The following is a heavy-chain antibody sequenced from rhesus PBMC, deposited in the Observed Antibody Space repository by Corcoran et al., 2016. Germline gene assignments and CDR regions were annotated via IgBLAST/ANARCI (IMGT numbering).Heavy chain of an antibody. CDR1: GGSISSDY. CDR2: ISGSGGST. CDR3: ARGAVEWEYCSSTYCSPSFDY. D-gene: IGHD2-15*01. V-gene: IGHV4-173*01. J-gene: IGHJ4*01. Sequence: QLQLQESGPGLVKPSETLPFTCAVSGGSISSDYWSSIRQLPGKGLERIGRISGSGGSTDYKPYLRGQVTISRNRCESQFSLKLSYVTGADTAVYYCARGAVEWEYCSSTYCSPSFDYWGQGVLVTVSS.